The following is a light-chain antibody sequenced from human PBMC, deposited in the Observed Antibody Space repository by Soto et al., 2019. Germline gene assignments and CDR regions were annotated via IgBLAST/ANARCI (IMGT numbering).Light chain of an antibody. CDR3: AAWDDSLNGRV. Sequence: QSVLTQPPSASGTPGQRVTISCSGSNSNIGSNTVNWYQQLPGTAPKLLIYYDKLRPSGVPDRISGSKSGTSASLASSGLQSDDEADYYCAAWDDSLNGRVFGTGTKVTVL. J-gene: IGLJ1*01. CDR1: NSNIGSNT. V-gene: IGLV1-44*01. CDR2: YDK.